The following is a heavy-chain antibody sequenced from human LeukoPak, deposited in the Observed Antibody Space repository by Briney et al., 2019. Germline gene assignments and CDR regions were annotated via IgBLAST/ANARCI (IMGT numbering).Heavy chain of an antibody. V-gene: IGHV3-53*01. Sequence: GGSLRLSCAASGFTVSSNYMSWVRQAPGKGLEWVSVIYSGGSTYYADSVKGRFTISRDNSKNTLYLQMNSLRAEDTAVHYCARVTSGYYLYYFDYWGQGTLVTVSS. D-gene: IGHD3-22*01. J-gene: IGHJ4*02. CDR3: ARVTSGYYLYYFDY. CDR2: IYSGGST. CDR1: GFTVSSNY.